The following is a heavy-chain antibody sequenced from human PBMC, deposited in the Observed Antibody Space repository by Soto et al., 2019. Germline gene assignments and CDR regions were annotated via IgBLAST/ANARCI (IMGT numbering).Heavy chain of an antibody. CDR2: ICGGGTDT. D-gene: IGHD1-20*01. J-gene: IGHJ5*01. CDR1: RFTFSDFA. CDR3: AKDAVPYNGKWDWFDS. V-gene: IGHV3-23*01. Sequence: DVQLLESGGGLVQPGGSLTLSCAASRFTFSDFAMSWVRQAPGKGLEWVSSICGGGTDTYYADSVKGRFTISRDNSKNTLYLHMDGLRDEDTAVYYCAKDAVPYNGKWDWFDSWGQGTLVIVSS.